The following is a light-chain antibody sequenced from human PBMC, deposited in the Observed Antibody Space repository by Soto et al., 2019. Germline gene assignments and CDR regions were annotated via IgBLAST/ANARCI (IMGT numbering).Light chain of an antibody. Sequence: NFMLTQPHSVSESPGKTVTISCTGSSGSIASNYVQWYQQRPGSAPTTVIYEDNHRPSGVPDRFSGSIDSSSNSASLTISGLKTEDEADYYCQSYDSSNHEVVFGGGTKLTVL. CDR2: EDN. CDR3: QSYDSSNHEVV. V-gene: IGLV6-57*02. CDR1: SGSIASNY. J-gene: IGLJ2*01.